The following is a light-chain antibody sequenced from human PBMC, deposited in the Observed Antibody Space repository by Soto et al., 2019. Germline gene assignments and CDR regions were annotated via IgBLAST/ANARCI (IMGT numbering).Light chain of an antibody. J-gene: IGKJ4*01. CDR2: DAS. V-gene: IGKV1-33*01. CDR3: QQYDDPFT. Sequence: DTQMTQSPSSLSASVGDTVTITCQASRDIADSLNWYQQRAGQAPKLLIYDASNLQSGVPARFSCSGTGTSFIHTINRLQPEDFATYYCQQYDDPFTFGGGTKVEIK. CDR1: RDIADS.